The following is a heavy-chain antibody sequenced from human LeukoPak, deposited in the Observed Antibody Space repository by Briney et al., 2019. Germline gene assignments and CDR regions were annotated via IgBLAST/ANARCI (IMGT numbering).Heavy chain of an antibody. CDR3: ARRTGYCSSTSCYNGNYYYYYYMDV. V-gene: IGHV4-38-2*02. CDR1: GYSISSGYY. Sequence: PSETLSLSCTVSGYSISSGYYWGWSRQSPGKGQEWIGSIYHSGSTYYKPSLKSRVTISVDTSKSQFSLKLSSVTAADTAVYYCARRTGYCSSTSCYNGNYYYYYYMDVWGKGTTVTVSS. J-gene: IGHJ6*03. CDR2: IYHSGST. D-gene: IGHD2-2*02.